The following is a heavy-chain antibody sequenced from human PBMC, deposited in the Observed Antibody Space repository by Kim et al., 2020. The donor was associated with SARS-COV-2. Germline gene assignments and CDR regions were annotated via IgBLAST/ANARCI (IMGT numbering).Heavy chain of an antibody. D-gene: IGHD6-19*01. CDR1: GGSISSYY. V-gene: IGHV4-4*07. Sequence: SETLSLTCTVSGGSISSYYWSWIRQPAGKGLEWIGRIYTSGSTNYNPSLKSRVTMSVDTSKNQFSLKLSSVTAADTAVYYCAREGGPSRYSSGWFLYSYYGMDVWGQGTTVTVSS. CDR3: AREGGPSRYSSGWFLYSYYGMDV. J-gene: IGHJ6*02. CDR2: IYTSGST.